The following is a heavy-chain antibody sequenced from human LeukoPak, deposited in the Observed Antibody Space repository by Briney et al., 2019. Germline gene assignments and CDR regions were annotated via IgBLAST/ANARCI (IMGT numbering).Heavy chain of an antibody. D-gene: IGHD6-19*01. CDR3: ARCGGHSSGWPADY. CDR2: ISGSGGST. V-gene: IGHV3-23*01. Sequence: GGSLRLSCAASGFTFSSYAMSWVRQAPGKGLEWVSAISGSGGSTYYADSVKGRFTISRDNSKNTLYLQMNSLRAEDTAVYYCARCGGHSSGWPADYWGQGTLVTVSS. J-gene: IGHJ4*02. CDR1: GFTFSSYA.